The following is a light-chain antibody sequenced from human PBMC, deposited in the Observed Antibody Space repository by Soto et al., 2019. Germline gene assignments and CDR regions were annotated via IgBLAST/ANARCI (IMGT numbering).Light chain of an antibody. J-gene: IGKJ1*01. V-gene: IGKV1-5*01. CDR3: QQYNSYPRT. Sequence: DIQMTQSPSTLSASVGDRVTSTCRASRSVSSWLAWYQQKPGKAPKLLIYDASSLESGVPSRFSGSGSGTEFTLTISSLQPDDFATYYCQQYNSYPRTFGQGTKGDIK. CDR1: RSVSSW. CDR2: DAS.